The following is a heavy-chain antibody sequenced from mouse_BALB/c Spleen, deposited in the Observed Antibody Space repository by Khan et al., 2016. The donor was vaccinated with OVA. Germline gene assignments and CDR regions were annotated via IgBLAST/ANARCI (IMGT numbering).Heavy chain of an antibody. V-gene: IGHV1-77*01. CDR3: ARRNYFGYTVAY. J-gene: IGHJ3*01. CDR2: ISPGSGDT. Sequence: QVQLQQSGAELARPGASVKLSCKASGYTFTDYYINWVKQRTGQGLEWIGEISPGSGDTYYNERFKGKATLTADTSSSTAYMQLSSLTSEASAGYFCARRNYFGYTVAYWGQGTLVTVSA. D-gene: IGHD1-2*01. CDR1: GYTFTDYY.